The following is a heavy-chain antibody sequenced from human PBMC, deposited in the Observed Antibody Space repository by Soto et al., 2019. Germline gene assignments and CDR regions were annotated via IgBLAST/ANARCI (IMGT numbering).Heavy chain of an antibody. V-gene: IGHV4-30-4*01. CDR3: ARGPYTYYSDSSGYPEYFQH. D-gene: IGHD3-22*01. CDR2: IYYSGST. Sequence: SETLSLTCTVSGGSISSGDYYWSWIRQPPGKGLEWIGYIYYSGSTYYNPSLRSRVTISVDTSKNQFSLKLSSVTAADTAVYYCARGPYTYYSDSSGYPEYFQHWGQGTLVTVS. CDR1: GGSISSGDYY. J-gene: IGHJ1*01.